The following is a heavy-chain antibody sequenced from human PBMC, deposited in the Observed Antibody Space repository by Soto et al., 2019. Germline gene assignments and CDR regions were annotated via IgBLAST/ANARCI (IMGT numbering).Heavy chain of an antibody. V-gene: IGHV4-34*01. CDR2: INHSGST. CDR3: ARGGAAASSGGPDRLKRRTYGLPAFDI. D-gene: IGHD3-10*01. CDR1: GGSFSGYY. J-gene: IGHJ3*02. Sequence: QVQLQQWGAGLLKPSETLSLTCAVYGGSFSGYYWSWIRQPPGKGLEWIGEINHSGSTNYNPSLNSRLTISVYTSKNHSSLKLSSVTAADTAVYYCARGGAAASSGGPDRLKRRTYGLPAFDIWGQGTMVTVSS.